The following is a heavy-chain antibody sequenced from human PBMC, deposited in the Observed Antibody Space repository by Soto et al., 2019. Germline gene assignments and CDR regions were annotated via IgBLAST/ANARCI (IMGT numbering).Heavy chain of an antibody. Sequence: GGSLRLSCAASGFSFSDYYMSWIRQAPGKGLEWVSYISSSSSYTNYADSVKGRFTISRDNAKNSLYLQMNSLRAEDTAVYYCARDLSLAAAGDYWGQGTLVTVSS. CDR2: ISSSSSYT. J-gene: IGHJ4*02. V-gene: IGHV3-11*05. D-gene: IGHD6-13*01. CDR3: ARDLSLAAAGDY. CDR1: GFSFSDYY.